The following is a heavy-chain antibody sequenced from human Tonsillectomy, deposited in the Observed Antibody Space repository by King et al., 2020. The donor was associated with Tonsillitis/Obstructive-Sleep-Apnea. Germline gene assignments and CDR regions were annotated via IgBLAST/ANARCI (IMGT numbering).Heavy chain of an antibody. J-gene: IGHJ5*02. CDR2: IYYSGST. D-gene: IGHD3-22*01. CDR3: ARHGPYYYDSSGYYDP. Sequence: QVQLQESGPGLVKPSETLSLTCTVSGGSISSYYWSWIRQPPGKGLEWIGYIYYSGSTNYNPSLKSRVTISVDTSKNQFSLKLRSVTAADTAVYYCARHGPYYYDSSGYYDPWGQGTLVTVSS. CDR1: GGSISSYY. V-gene: IGHV4-59*08.